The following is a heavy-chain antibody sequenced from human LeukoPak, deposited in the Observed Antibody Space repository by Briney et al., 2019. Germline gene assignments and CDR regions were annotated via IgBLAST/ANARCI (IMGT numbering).Heavy chain of an antibody. V-gene: IGHV3-7*01. CDR1: GFTFSSYW. CDR2: IKQDGSEK. CDR3: ARVGGGSIIAVAGTWFGMDV. J-gene: IGHJ6*02. D-gene: IGHD6-19*01. Sequence: GGSLRLSCAASGFTFSSYWMSWVRQAPGKGLEWVANIKQDGSEKYYVDSVKGRFTISRDNAKNSLYLQMNSLRAEDTAVYYCARVGGGSIIAVAGTWFGMDVWGQGTTVTVSS.